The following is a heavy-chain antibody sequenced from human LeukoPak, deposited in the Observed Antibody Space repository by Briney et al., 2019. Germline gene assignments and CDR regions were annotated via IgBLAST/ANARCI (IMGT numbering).Heavy chain of an antibody. D-gene: IGHD6-13*01. V-gene: IGHV3-30*18. CDR3: AKDGDSSWSRYYSYYMDV. Sequence: GGSLRLSCEASGFTFSNFGMHWVRQAPGKGLEWVAVVSYDERNKHYADSVKGRFTISRDNSKNTLFLQMNSLRTEDTAMYFCAKDGDSSWSRYYSYYMDVWGKGTTVTVSS. CDR1: GFTFSNFG. J-gene: IGHJ6*03. CDR2: VSYDERNK.